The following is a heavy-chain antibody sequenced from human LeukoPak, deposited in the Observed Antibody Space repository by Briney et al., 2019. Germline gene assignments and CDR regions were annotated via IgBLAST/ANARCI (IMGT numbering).Heavy chain of an antibody. D-gene: IGHD1-26*01. CDR2: ISYDGSNK. V-gene: IGHV3-30*01. CDR3: ARPGGSYSYYYYYYMDV. CDR1: GFTFSSYA. J-gene: IGHJ6*03. Sequence: GGSLRLSCAASGFTFSSYAMHWVRQAPGKGLEWVAVISYDGSNKYYADSVKGRFTISRDNSKNTLYPQMNSLRAEDTAVYYCARPGGSYSYYYYYYMDVWGKGTTVTVSS.